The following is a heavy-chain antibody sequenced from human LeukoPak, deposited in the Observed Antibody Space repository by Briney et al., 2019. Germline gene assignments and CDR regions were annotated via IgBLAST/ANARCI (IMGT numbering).Heavy chain of an antibody. CDR3: ARVLKARELLGADFDY. J-gene: IGHJ4*02. CDR1: GFTFSDYY. D-gene: IGHD1-26*01. CDR2: ISSGNSYM. V-gene: IGHV3-21*01. Sequence: GGSLRLSCAASGFTFSDYYMNWVRQAPGKGLEWVSSISSGNSYMYYADSLKGRFTISRDNAKNSLSLQMNNLRAEDTAVYYCARVLKARELLGADFDYWGQGTLVTVSS.